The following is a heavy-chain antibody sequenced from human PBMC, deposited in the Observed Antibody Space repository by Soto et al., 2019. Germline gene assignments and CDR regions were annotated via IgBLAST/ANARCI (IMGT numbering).Heavy chain of an antibody. J-gene: IGHJ6*02. CDR3: ARGLGYCSSTSCYYYYYYGMDV. CDR1: GGSFSGYY. Sequence: QVQLQQWGAGLLKPSETLSLTCAVYGGSFSGYYWSWIRQPPGKGLEWIGEINHSGSTNYNPSLKSRVTISVDTSKNQFSLKLSSVTAADTAVYYCARGLGYCSSTSCYYYYYYGMDVRGQGTTVTVSS. D-gene: IGHD2-2*01. CDR2: INHSGST. V-gene: IGHV4-34*01.